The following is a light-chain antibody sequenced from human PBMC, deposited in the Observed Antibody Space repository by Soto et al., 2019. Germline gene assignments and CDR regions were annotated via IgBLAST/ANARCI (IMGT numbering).Light chain of an antibody. CDR1: SSDVGGYNY. V-gene: IGLV2-11*01. CDR3: CSYAGSYIFV. CDR2: DVT. Sequence: QSVLTQPRSVSGSPGQSVTISCTGTSSDVGGYNYVSWYQQHPGKAPKLMIYDVTKWPSGVPDRFSGSKSGNTASLTISGLQAEDEADYYCCSYAGSYIFVFGGGTKVTVL. J-gene: IGLJ2*01.